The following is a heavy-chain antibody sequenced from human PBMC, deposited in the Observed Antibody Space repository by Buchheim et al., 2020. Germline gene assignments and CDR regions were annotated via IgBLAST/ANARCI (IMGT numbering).Heavy chain of an antibody. CDR1: GGSISSGGYS. D-gene: IGHD3-22*01. CDR2: IYHSGST. V-gene: IGHV4-30-2*01. Sequence: QLQLQESGSGLVKPSHTLSLTCAVSGGSISSGGYSWSWIRQPPGKGLEWIGYIYHSGSTYYNPSLKSRVTISVDRSTNQFSQKLSSVTTADTAVYYCARVVSDSSGYYGPNWFDPWGQGTL. J-gene: IGHJ5*02. CDR3: ARVVSDSSGYYGPNWFDP.